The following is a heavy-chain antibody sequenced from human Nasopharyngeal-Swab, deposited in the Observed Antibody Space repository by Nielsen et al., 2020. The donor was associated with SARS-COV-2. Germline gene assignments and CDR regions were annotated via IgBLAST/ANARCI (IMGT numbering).Heavy chain of an antibody. J-gene: IGHJ4*02. Sequence: GESLKISCVASEFTFRDYWMSWVRQAPAKGLEWVASIKQDGSEKNYVDSVKGRFTISRDNAKNSLFLQMGSLRTEDTAFYYCARVGGRTSPMGSWGQGTLVTVSS. CDR1: EFTFRDYW. CDR3: ARVGGRTSPMGS. V-gene: IGHV3-7*01. D-gene: IGHD3-10*01. CDR2: IKQDGSEK.